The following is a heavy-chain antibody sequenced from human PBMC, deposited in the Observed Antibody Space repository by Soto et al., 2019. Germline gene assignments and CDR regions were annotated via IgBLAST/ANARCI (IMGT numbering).Heavy chain of an antibody. CDR3: ARAGGSYYYDSSDAFDI. CDR1: GFTFSSYS. J-gene: IGHJ3*02. D-gene: IGHD3-22*01. CDR2: ISSSSSTI. V-gene: IGHV3-48*02. Sequence: GGSLRLSCAASGFTFSSYSMNWVRQAPGKGLEWVSYISSSSSTIYYADSVKGRFTISRDNAKNSLYLQMNSLRDEDTAVYYCARAGGSYYYDSSDAFDIWGQGTMVTVSS.